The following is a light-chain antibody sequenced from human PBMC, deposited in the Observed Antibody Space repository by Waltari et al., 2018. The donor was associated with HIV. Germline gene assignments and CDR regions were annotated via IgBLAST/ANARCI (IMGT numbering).Light chain of an antibody. Sequence: QSALTQPASVSGSPGQSITISCTGATSDVGAYDYVSWYQQHPGKAPKLLIYEVTNRPSGVSNRFSGSKSGITASLTISGLQTEDEADYYCSSYTNINTVVFGGGTKLTVL. V-gene: IGLV2-14*01. CDR3: SSYTNINTVV. J-gene: IGLJ2*01. CDR2: EVT. CDR1: TSDVGAYDY.